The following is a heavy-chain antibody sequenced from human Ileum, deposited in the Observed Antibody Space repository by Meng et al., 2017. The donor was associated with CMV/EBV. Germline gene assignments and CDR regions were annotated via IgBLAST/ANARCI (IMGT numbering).Heavy chain of an antibody. CDR3: ARVPKKANLRSQFDP. J-gene: IGHJ5*02. D-gene: IGHD4/OR15-4a*01. Sequence: GESLKISCKGSGYSFTSYWIGWVRQMPGKGLEWMGIIYPGDSDTRYSPSFQGQVTISADKSISTAYLQWSSLKASDTAMYYCARVPKKANLRSQFDPWGQGTLVTVSS. CDR1: GYSFTSYW. V-gene: IGHV5-51*01. CDR2: IYPGDSDT.